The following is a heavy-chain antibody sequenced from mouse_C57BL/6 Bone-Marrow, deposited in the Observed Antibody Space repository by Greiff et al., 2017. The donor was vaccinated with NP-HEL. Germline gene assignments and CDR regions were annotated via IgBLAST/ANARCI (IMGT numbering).Heavy chain of an antibody. CDR3: AGYYYGSSFYWYFDV. CDR2: IDPSDSYT. V-gene: IGHV1-69*01. D-gene: IGHD1-1*01. J-gene: IGHJ1*03. CDR1: GYTFTSYW. Sequence: VQLQQPGAELVMPGASVKLSCKASGYTFTSYWMHWVKQRPGQGLEWIGEIDPSDSYTNYNQKFKSKSTLTVDKSSSTAYMQLSSLTSEDSAVYYCAGYYYGSSFYWYFDVWGTGTTVTVSS.